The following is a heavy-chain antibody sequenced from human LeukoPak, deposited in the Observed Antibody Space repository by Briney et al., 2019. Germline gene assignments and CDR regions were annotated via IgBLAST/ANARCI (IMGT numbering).Heavy chain of an antibody. CDR3: AKDLWFGESDFDY. CDR2: ISATGGTI. CDR1: GFTFSSNG. V-gene: IGHV3-23*01. J-gene: IGHJ4*02. Sequence: HPGGSLRLSCAASGFTFSSNGMDWVRQAPGKGLEWVSYISATGGTIYYADSVKGRFTISRDNSKNTLYLQMNSLRAEDTAVYYCAKDLWFGESDFDYWGQGTLVTVSS. D-gene: IGHD3-10*01.